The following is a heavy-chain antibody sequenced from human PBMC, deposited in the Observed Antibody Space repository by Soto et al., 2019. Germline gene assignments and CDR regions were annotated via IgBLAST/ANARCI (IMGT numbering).Heavy chain of an antibody. J-gene: IGHJ4*02. D-gene: IGHD2-2*01. V-gene: IGHV1-46*03. CDR2: INPNGDGT. CDR1: GYTFSNNY. CDR3: ARGWPYCSSTSCMGY. Sequence: QVQLVQSGAEVKRPGASVHISCMISGYTFSNNYIHWMRQAPGQGLEWMGVINPNGDGTWFAERFQGRITVTRDTSTNTVYMDLNSLRSEDTAVYYCARGWPYCSSTSCMGYWGQGTLVTVSS.